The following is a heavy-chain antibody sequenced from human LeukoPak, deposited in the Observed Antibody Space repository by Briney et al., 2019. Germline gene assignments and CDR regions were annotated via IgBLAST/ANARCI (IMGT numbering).Heavy chain of an antibody. D-gene: IGHD6-13*01. CDR3: VRGSWGYYYYYYMDV. CDR2: IYYSGST. CDR1: GGSISSSSYY. J-gene: IGHJ6*03. V-gene: IGHV4-61*01. Sequence: SETLSLTCTVSGGSISSSSYYWSWIRQPPGKGLEWIGYIYYSGSTNYNPSLKSRVTISVDTSKNQFSLKLSSVTAADTAVYYCVRGSWGYYYYYYMDVWGKGTTVTISS.